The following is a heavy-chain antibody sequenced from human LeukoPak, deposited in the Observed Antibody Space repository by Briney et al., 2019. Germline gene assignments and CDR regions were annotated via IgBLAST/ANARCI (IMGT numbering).Heavy chain of an antibody. CDR3: ASLSGWSFLLDY. CDR2: IYSGGST. CDR1: GFTVSSTY. J-gene: IGHJ4*02. D-gene: IGHD6-19*01. Sequence: GGSLRLSCAASGFTVSSTYMSSVRQPPGKGLEWDSVIYSGGSTYHANSVKGRFTISRDNSKNTLYLQMNSLRAEDTAVYYCASLSGWSFLLDYWGQGTLVTVSS. V-gene: IGHV3-53*01.